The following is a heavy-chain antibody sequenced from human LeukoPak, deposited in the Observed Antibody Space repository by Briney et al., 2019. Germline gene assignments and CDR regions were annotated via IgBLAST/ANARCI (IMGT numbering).Heavy chain of an antibody. CDR2: INPNSGST. J-gene: IGHJ4*02. CDR1: GYTFTGYY. V-gene: IGHV1-2*02. Sequence: ASVKVSCKASGYTFTGYYMHWVRQAPGQGLEWMAWINPNSGSTYYAQNFHDRITMTRDTSISTAYMELSRLRSDDTAIYYCARANALYCSSTSCLFDYWGQGTLVTVSS. D-gene: IGHD2-2*01. CDR3: ARANALYCSSTSCLFDY.